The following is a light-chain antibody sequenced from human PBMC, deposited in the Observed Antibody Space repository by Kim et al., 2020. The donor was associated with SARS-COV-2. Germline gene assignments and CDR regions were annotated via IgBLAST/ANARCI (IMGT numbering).Light chain of an antibody. J-gene: IGKJ5*01. CDR2: AAS. Sequence: ASVGDSVTITCRASQSINSYLSWYQQKPGKAPKLLIYAASSLQSGVPSRFSGSGSVTDFTLTISRLQPEDFGTYYCQQSFSDPSTFGQGTRVEIK. CDR3: QQSFSDPST. V-gene: IGKV1-39*01. CDR1: QSINSY.